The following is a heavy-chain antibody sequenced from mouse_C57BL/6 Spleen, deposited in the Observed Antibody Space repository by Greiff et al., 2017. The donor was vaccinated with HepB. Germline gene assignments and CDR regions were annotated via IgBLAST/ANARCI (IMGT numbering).Heavy chain of an antibody. CDR1: GYTFTDYY. CDR2: INPNNGGT. J-gene: IGHJ2*01. D-gene: IGHD2-5*01. V-gene: IGHV1-26*01. Sequence: EVKLMESGPELVKPGASVKISCKASGYTFTDYYMNWVKQSHGKSLEWIGDINPNNGGTSYNQKFKGKATLTVDKSSSTAYMELRSLTSEDSAVYYCARLGRGSKRYFDYWGQGTTLTVSS. CDR3: ARLGRGSKRYFDY.